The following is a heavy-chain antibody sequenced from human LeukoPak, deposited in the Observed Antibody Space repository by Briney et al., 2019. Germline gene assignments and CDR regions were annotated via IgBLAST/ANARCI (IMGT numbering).Heavy chain of an antibody. CDR2: ISSNGGSA. Sequence: GGSLRLSCSASGFTFSSYAMHWVRQAPGKGLEYVSAISSNGGSAYYADSVKGRFTISRDNSKNTLYLQMNSLRAEDTAVYYCATDDSSGYFITPHAFDIWGQGTMVTVSS. CDR3: ATDDSSGYFITPHAFDI. D-gene: IGHD3-22*01. J-gene: IGHJ3*02. CDR1: GFTFSSYA. V-gene: IGHV3-64*04.